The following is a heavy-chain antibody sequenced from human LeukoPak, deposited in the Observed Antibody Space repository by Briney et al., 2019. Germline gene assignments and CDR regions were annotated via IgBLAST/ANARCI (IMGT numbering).Heavy chain of an antibody. Sequence: PGGSLRLSCAASGFTFSSYAMHWVRQAPGKGLEWVAVISYDGSNKYYADSVKGRFTISRDNSKNTLYLQMNSLRAEDTAVYYCAGPPRTLGNYFDYWGQGTLVTVSS. CDR3: AGPPRTLGNYFDY. V-gene: IGHV3-30-3*01. CDR2: ISYDGSNK. CDR1: GFTFSSYA. J-gene: IGHJ4*02. D-gene: IGHD1-7*01.